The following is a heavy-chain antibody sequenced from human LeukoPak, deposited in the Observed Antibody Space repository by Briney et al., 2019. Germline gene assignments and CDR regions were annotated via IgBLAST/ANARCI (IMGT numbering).Heavy chain of an antibody. Sequence: SETLSLTCTVSGGSISGYYWSWIRQPPGKGLEWIGYIYYSGSTNYNPSLKSRVSISVDTSKNQFSLKLSSVTAADTAVYYCARGCSAGTPHNWFDPWGQGTLVTVSS. J-gene: IGHJ5*02. V-gene: IGHV4-59*01. D-gene: IGHD6-13*01. CDR2: IYYSGST. CDR1: GGSISGYY. CDR3: ARGCSAGTPHNWFDP.